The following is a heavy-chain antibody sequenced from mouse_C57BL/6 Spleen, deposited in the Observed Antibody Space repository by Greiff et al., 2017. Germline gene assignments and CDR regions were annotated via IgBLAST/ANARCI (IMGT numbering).Heavy chain of an antibody. CDR3: ARPFYYDGSSYDIAD. V-gene: IGHV1-55*01. J-gene: IGHJ3*01. D-gene: IGHD1-1*01. CDR2: IYPGSGST. Sequence: QVQLQQSGAELVKPGASVKMSCKASGYTFTSYWITWVQQRPGQGLEWIGDIYPGSGSTNYNEKFKSKATLTVDTSSSTAYMQLSSLTSEDSAVXYGARPFYYDGSSYDIADWGQGTLVTVSA. CDR1: GYTFTSYW.